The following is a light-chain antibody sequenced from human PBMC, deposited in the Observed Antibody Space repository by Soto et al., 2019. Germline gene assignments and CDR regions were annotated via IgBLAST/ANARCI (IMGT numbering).Light chain of an antibody. V-gene: IGKV1-33*01. Sequence: DIQTTRSPSSLPATVGYIVTMTCQSSQDISTYLNWYQQKPGKAPKLLIYDASNLETGVPSRFSGSGSGTEFTLTISSLQPDDFATYYCQQHNSYSPITFGRGRRRGIK. CDR1: QDISTY. J-gene: IGKJ5*01. CDR2: DAS. CDR3: QQHNSYSPIT.